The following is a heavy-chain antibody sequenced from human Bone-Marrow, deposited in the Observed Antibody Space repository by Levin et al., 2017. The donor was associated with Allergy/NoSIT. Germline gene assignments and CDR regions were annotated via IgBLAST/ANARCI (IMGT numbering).Heavy chain of an antibody. Sequence: GGSLRLSCAASGFTFSDAWMSWVRQAPGKGLEWVGRIKSKTDGGTTDYAAPVKGRFTISRDDSKHTVFLQMNSLKTEDTAVYYCTTSRDYNILTGYFNYWGQGTLVTVSS. CDR2: IKSKTDGGTT. CDR1: GFTFSDAW. V-gene: IGHV3-15*01. CDR3: TTSRDYNILTGYFNY. D-gene: IGHD3-9*01. J-gene: IGHJ4*02.